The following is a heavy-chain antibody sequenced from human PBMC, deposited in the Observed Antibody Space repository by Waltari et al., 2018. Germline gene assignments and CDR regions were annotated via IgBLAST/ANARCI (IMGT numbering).Heavy chain of an antibody. CDR1: GFTFSSYS. Sequence: EVQLVESGGGLVKPGGSLRLSCAASGFTFSSYSMNWVRQAPGKGLEWVSSISSSSSYIYYADSVKGRFTISRDNAKNSLYLQMNSLRAEDTAVYYCAREAVVVPAANYYYYYGMDVWGQGTTVTVSS. V-gene: IGHV3-21*01. CDR2: ISSSSSYI. CDR3: AREAVVVPAANYYYYYGMDV. D-gene: IGHD2-2*01. J-gene: IGHJ6*02.